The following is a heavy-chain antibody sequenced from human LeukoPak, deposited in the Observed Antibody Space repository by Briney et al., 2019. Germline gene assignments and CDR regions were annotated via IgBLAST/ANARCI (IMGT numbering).Heavy chain of an antibody. D-gene: IGHD3-22*01. CDR1: GFTFSSYS. J-gene: IGHJ6*03. V-gene: IGHV3-7*01. CDR2: IKQDESEK. Sequence: GGSLRLSCAASGFTFSSYSMNWVHQAPGKGLEWVANIKQDESEKYYVDSVKGRFTISRDNAKDSLYLQMKSLRAEDTAVYYCARDRRVYYFHSGGYYYYKYYMDVWGKGTTVTVSS. CDR3: ARDRRVYYFHSGGYYYYKYYMDV.